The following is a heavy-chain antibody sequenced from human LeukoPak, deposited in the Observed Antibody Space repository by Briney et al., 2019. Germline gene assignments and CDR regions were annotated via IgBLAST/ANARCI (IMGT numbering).Heavy chain of an antibody. CDR3: ARGSGGAFGGVMVDY. V-gene: IGHV3-48*03. CDR2: ISSSGSTI. D-gene: IGHD3-16*01. J-gene: IGHJ4*02. Sequence: GGSLRLSCAASGFTFSSCEMNWVRQAPGKGLEWVSYISSSGSTIYYADSVKGRFTISRDNAKNSLYLQMNSLRAEDTAVYYCARGSGGAFGGVMVDYWGQGTLVTVSS. CDR1: GFTFSSCE.